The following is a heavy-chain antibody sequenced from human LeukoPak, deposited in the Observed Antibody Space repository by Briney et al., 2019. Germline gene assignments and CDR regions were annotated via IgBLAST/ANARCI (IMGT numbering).Heavy chain of an antibody. V-gene: IGHV4-59*01. CDR2: IYYSGST. J-gene: IGHJ5*02. CDR3: ARDAYSSGDRWFDP. CDR1: GGSISSYY. D-gene: IGHD6-19*01. Sequence: SETLSLTCTVSGGSISSYYWSWIRQPPGKGLEWIGYIYYSGSTNYNPSLKSRVTVSVDTSKNQFSLKLSSVTAADTAVYYCARDAYSSGDRWFDPWGQGTLVTVSS.